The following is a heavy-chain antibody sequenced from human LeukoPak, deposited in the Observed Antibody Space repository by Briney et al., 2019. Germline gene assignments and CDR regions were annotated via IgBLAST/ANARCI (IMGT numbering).Heavy chain of an antibody. CDR3: ARDTAGWMTFGGVIVYDY. J-gene: IGHJ4*02. CDR2: ISWNSGSI. Sequence: GGSLRLSCAASGFTFDDYAMHWVRQAPGKGLEWVSGISWNSGSIGYADSVKGRFTISRDNSKNTLYLQMNSLRAEDTAVYYCARDTAGWMTFGGVIVYDYWGQGTLVTVSS. V-gene: IGHV3-9*01. D-gene: IGHD3-16*02. CDR1: GFTFDDYA.